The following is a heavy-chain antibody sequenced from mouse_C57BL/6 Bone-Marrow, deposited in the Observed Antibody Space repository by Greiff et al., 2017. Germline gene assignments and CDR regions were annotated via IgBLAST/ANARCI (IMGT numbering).Heavy chain of an antibody. J-gene: IGHJ2*01. Sequence: EVNLVESGGGLVKPGGSLKLSCAASGFTFSDYGMHWVRQAPEKGLEWVAYISSGSSTIYYADTVKGRFTISRDNAKNTLFLQMTSLRSEDTAMYYCARPGYYGLDYWGQGTTLTVSS. CDR3: ARPGYYGLDY. CDR2: ISSGSSTI. V-gene: IGHV5-17*01. CDR1: GFTFSDYG. D-gene: IGHD1-1*01.